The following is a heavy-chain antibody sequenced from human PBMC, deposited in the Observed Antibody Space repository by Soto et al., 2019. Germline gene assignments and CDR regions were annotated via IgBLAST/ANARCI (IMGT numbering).Heavy chain of an antibody. Sequence: QVQLQESGPGLVKPSETLSLTCSVSGDSLSTGNWWTWVRQSPGKGLQWIGQIYHVGTTNYNPALKSRVSFSVDKSTNQFSLKLTSMTAADTAVYYCARASHGLGFFDYWGQGTLVAVSS. CDR1: GDSLSTGNW. CDR3: ARASHGLGFFDY. J-gene: IGHJ4*02. V-gene: IGHV4-4*02. CDR2: IYHVGTT.